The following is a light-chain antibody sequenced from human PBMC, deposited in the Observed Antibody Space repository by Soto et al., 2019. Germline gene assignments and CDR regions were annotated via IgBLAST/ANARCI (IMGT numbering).Light chain of an antibody. CDR3: QQSYSSPWR. V-gene: IGKV1-39*01. J-gene: IGKJ1*01. CDR1: QSINTY. CDR2: AAS. Sequence: DIQMTQSPSSLSASVGERVTITCRASQSINTYLNWYQQKPGKAPKLLIYAASSLQSGVPSRFSGSGSGTEFTLTISSLQPEEFATYYCQQSYSSPWRFGEGTKVDIK.